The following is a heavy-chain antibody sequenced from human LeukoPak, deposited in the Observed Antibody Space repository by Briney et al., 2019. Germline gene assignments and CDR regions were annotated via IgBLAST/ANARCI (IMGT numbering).Heavy chain of an antibody. CDR3: AGYIAAAPPYYYYYMDV. CDR2: IYYSGST. D-gene: IGHD6-13*01. J-gene: IGHJ6*03. Sequence: PSETLSLTCTVSGGSISSGDYYWSWIRQPPGKGLEWIGYIYYSGSTNYNPSLKSRVTISVDTSKNQFSLKLSSVTAADTAVYYCAGYIAAAPPYYYYYMDVWGKGTTVTVSS. V-gene: IGHV4-61*08. CDR1: GGSISSGDYY.